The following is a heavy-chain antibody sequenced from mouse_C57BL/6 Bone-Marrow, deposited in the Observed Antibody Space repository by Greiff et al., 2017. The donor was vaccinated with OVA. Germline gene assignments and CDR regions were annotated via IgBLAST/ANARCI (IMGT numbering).Heavy chain of an antibody. CDR3: ASYGSSGYFDV. J-gene: IGHJ1*03. CDR1: GYSITSGYY. CDR2: ISYDGSN. V-gene: IGHV3-6*01. Sequence: DVQLQESGPGLVKPSQSLSLTCSVTGYSITSGYYWNWIRQFPGNKLEWMGYISYDGSNNYNPSLKNRISITRDTSKNQFFLKLNSVTTEDTATYYCASYGSSGYFDVWGTGTTVTVSS. D-gene: IGHD1-1*01.